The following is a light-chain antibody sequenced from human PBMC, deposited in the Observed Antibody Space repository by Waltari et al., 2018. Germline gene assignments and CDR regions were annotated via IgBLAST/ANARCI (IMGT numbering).Light chain of an antibody. CDR2: DVT. Sequence: QSALTQAASVSGSPGQSITIPCTGTSSDVGRYKAVSWYQQHPGKAPKVLIYDVTNRPSGVSNRFSGSKSGNTASLTISGLQAEDEADYYCSAYTRSGTYVFGTGTKVTVL. CDR1: SSDVGRYKA. CDR3: SAYTRSGTYV. V-gene: IGLV2-14*03. J-gene: IGLJ1*01.